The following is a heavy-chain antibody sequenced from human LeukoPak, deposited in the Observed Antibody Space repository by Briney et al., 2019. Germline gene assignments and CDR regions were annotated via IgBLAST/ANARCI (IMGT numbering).Heavy chain of an antibody. Sequence: GGSLRLSCAASGFTVSSNYMSWVRQAPGKGLEWVSVIYSGGSTYYADSVKGRFTISRDDSKNTLYLQMNSLRVDDTAVYYCAMDPNRGTDYWGQGVLVTVSS. J-gene: IGHJ4*02. CDR3: AMDPNRGTDY. CDR2: IYSGGST. D-gene: IGHD3-10*01. V-gene: IGHV3-53*01. CDR1: GFTVSSNY.